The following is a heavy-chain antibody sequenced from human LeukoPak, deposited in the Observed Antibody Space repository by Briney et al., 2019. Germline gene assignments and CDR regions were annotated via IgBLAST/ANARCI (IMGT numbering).Heavy chain of an antibody. CDR1: GGSISSYY. D-gene: IGHD4-17*01. J-gene: IGHJ6*02. V-gene: IGHV4-59*01. Sequence: SETLSLTCTVSGGSISSYYWSWIRQPPGKGLEWIGYIYYSGGTNYNPSLKSRVTISVDTSKNQFSLKLSSVTAADTAVYYCARGLLYGDYVHGMDVWGQGTTVTVSS. CDR2: IYYSGGT. CDR3: ARGLLYGDYVHGMDV.